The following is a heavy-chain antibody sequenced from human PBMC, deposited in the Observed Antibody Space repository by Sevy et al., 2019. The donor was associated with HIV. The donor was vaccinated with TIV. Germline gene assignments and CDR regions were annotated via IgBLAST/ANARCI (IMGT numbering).Heavy chain of an antibody. J-gene: IGHJ3*02. CDR3: ARHCSGTSCSHAFDI. CDR1: GGSFSGYY. V-gene: IGHV4-34*01. Sequence: SETLSLTCAVYGGSFSGYYWSWIRQPPGKGLEWLGEINHSGSTNYNPSLKSRVTISVDTSKNQFSLKLSSLTAADTAVYYCARHCSGTSCSHAFDIWGQGTMVTVSS. D-gene: IGHD2-2*01. CDR2: INHSGST.